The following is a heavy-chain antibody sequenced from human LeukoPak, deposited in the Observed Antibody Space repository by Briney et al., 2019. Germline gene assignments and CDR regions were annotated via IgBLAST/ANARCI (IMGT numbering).Heavy chain of an antibody. J-gene: IGHJ5*02. D-gene: IGHD3-16*01. Sequence: PSETLSLTCTVSGGSISSSNYYWGWIRQPPGKGLEWIGRIYTSGSTNYNPSLKSRVTMSVDTSKNQFSLKLSSVTAADTAVYYCARESPGGQLKAWGQGTLVTVSS. CDR1: GGSISSSNYY. V-gene: IGHV4-39*07. CDR3: ARESPGGQLKA. CDR2: IYTSGST.